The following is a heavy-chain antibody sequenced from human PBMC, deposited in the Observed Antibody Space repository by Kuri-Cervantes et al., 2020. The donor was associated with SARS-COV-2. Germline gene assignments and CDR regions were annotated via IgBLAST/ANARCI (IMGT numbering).Heavy chain of an antibody. Sequence: SVKVSCKASGYTFTAYYMHWVRQAPGQGLEWMGWINPNSGGTNYAQKFQGRVTMTRDMSISRAYMELSRLRSDDTAVYYCASLTGTTGGRYYYYGMDVWGQGTTVTVSS. CDR1: GYTFTAYY. J-gene: IGHJ6*02. V-gene: IGHV1-2*02. CDR2: INPNSGGT. D-gene: IGHD1-7*01. CDR3: ASLTGTTGGRYYYYGMDV.